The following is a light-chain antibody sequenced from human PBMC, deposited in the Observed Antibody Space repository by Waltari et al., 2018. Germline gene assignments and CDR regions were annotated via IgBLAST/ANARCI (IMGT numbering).Light chain of an antibody. V-gene: IGLV3-25*03. CDR3: QSGDNSGNIL. Sequence: SSELTQPPSVSVSPGQTARITCSGDALSKKYACWYQQKPGQAPGLVIYEDTERPSGIPERFSGSSSGTTVTLTISGVQAEDEADYYCQSGDNSGNILFGGGTKLTVL. CDR1: ALSKKY. CDR2: EDT. J-gene: IGLJ2*01.